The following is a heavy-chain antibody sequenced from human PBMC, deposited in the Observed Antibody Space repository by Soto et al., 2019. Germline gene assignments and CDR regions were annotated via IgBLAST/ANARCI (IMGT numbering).Heavy chain of an antibody. Sequence: ASVKVSCKASGYDFSSYAMHWVRQAPGQRLEWMGWINIGSGNTEYSQNFQDRITITRDTSSSTVYMELNSLKSEDTAVYYCARQEAVAVAGIPLGLWYYYYGMDVWGQGTTVTVSS. CDR2: INIGSGNT. J-gene: IGHJ6*02. CDR1: GYDFSSYA. CDR3: ARQEAVAVAGIPLGLWYYYYGMDV. D-gene: IGHD6-19*01. V-gene: IGHV1-3*04.